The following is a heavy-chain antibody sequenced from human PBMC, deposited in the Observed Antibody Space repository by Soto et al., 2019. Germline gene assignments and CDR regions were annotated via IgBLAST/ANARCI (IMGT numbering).Heavy chain of an antibody. J-gene: IGHJ4*02. CDR1: GYTFTSYH. CDR2: INPSGGST. Sequence: ASVKVPCKASGYTFTSYHMPWVRQAPGQGLEWMGIINPSGGSTSYAQKFQGRVTMTRDTSTSTVYMELSSLRSEDTAVYYCARDLGYYYDSSGYPRIEAWGQGTVVTVSS. V-gene: IGHV1-46*03. D-gene: IGHD3-22*01. CDR3: ARDLGYYYDSSGYPRIEA.